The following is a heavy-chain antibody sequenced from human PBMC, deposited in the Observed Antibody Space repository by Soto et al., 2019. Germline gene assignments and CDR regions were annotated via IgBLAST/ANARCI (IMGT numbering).Heavy chain of an antibody. CDR2: ISYGGGTT. CDR1: EFTFSNYA. CDR3: AKLLYFDWSAYNWFED. Sequence: GSLRLSCAASEFTFSNYAMSWVRQAPGEGLEWVSAISYGGGTTYYADSVKGRFTISRDNSKNTLYLQMNSLRVEDTAVYHCAKLLYFDWSAYNWFEDWGQGTPVTVSS. D-gene: IGHD3-9*01. V-gene: IGHV3-23*01. J-gene: IGHJ5*02.